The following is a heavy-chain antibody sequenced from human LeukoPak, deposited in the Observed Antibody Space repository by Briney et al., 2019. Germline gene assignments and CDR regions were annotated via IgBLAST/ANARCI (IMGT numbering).Heavy chain of an antibody. D-gene: IGHD1-26*01. V-gene: IGHV4-59*01. Sequence: SETLSLTCTVSGGSISSYYWSWIRQPPGTGLEWIGYIYYSGTTDYNPSLKSRVTISVDTSNNQFSLKVSSVTAADTAVYYCARSSGAYRSFDYWGQGTLVPVSS. CDR2: IYYSGTT. CDR1: GGSISSYY. CDR3: ARSSGAYRSFDY. J-gene: IGHJ4*02.